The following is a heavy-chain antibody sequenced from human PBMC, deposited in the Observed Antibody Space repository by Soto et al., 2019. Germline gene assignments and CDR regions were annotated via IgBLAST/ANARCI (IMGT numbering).Heavy chain of an antibody. V-gene: IGHV4-30-2*01. Sequence: PSETLSLTCAVSGGSIISGGYSWIWIRQPPGKGLEWIGYIYHSGSTYYNPSLKSRVTISVDRPKNQFSLKLSSVTAADTAVYYCAREVVVAGYNWFDPWGQGTLVTVSS. D-gene: IGHD2-15*01. CDR1: GGSIISGGYS. CDR3: AREVVVAGYNWFDP. J-gene: IGHJ5*02. CDR2: IYHSGST.